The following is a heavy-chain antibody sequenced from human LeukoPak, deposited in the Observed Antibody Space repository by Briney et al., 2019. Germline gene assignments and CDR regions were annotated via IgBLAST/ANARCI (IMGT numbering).Heavy chain of an antibody. CDR1: GGSISSGSYY. CDR3: AREYGDYVYYFDY. CDR2: IYYSGST. V-gene: IGHV4-39*07. Sequence: SQTLSLTCTVSGGSISSGSYYWGWIRQPPGKGLEWIGSIYYSGSTYYNPSLKSRVTISVDTSKNQFSLKLSSVTAADTAVYYCAREYGDYVYYFDYWGQGTLVTVSS. D-gene: IGHD4-17*01. J-gene: IGHJ4*02.